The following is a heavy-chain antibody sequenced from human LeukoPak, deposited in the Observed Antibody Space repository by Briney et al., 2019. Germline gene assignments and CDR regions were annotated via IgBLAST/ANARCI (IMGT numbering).Heavy chain of an antibody. CDR1: GVSVSSGSYY. Sequence: SETLSLTCTVSGVSVSSGSYYWSWIRQPPGRGLEWIGYMYSRGPTNVHTSITSPVTISVGTSKNQFCMKLSSVTAADTAMYFCARVPQELGTWFNRCRQATLVTASA. V-gene: IGHV4-61*01. CDR2: MYSRGPT. D-gene: IGHD7-27*01. CDR3: ARVPQELGTWFNR. J-gene: IGHJ5*01.